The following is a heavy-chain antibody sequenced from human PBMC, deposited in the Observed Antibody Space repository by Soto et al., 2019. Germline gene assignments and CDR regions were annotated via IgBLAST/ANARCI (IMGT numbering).Heavy chain of an antibody. CDR3: ARVTGFGELEFDY. J-gene: IGHJ4*02. Sequence: SETLSLTCTVSGGSISSYYWSWIRQPPGKGLEWIGYIYYSGSTNYNPSLKSRVTISVDTSKNQFSLKLSSVTAADTAVYYCARVTGFGELEFDYWGQGTLVTVSS. CDR2: IYYSGST. CDR1: GGSISSYY. V-gene: IGHV4-59*01. D-gene: IGHD3-10*01.